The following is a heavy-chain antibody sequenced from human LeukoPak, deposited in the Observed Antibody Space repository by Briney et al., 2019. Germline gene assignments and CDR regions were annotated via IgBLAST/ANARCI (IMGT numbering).Heavy chain of an antibody. D-gene: IGHD3-22*01. CDR1: GFSFSSYS. Sequence: RGSLRLSCAASGFSFSSYSFNWVRQAPGKGLEWASSINTVSSYIYYADSLKGRFTISRDNAKNSVYLQMDSLRAEDSAVYYCARLRRNTDSSGFFYYYDYWGQGTLVTVSS. V-gene: IGHV3-21*06. J-gene: IGHJ4*02. CDR3: ARLRRNTDSSGFFYYYDY. CDR2: INTVSSYI.